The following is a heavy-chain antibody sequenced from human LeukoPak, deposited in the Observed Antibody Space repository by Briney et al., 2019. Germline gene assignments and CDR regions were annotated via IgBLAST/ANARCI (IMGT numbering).Heavy chain of an antibody. CDR2: INPNSGGT. D-gene: IGHD5-18*01. CDR1: GYTFTGYY. CDR3: ARDYTAMVPMLVYYYYGMDV. J-gene: IGHJ6*02. V-gene: IGHV1-2*02. Sequence: ASVKVSCKASGYTFTGYYMHWVRQAPGQGLEWMGWINPNSGGTNYAQKFQGRVTMTRDTSTSTVYMELSSLRSEDTAVYYCARDYTAMVPMLVYYYYGMDVWGQGTTVTVSS.